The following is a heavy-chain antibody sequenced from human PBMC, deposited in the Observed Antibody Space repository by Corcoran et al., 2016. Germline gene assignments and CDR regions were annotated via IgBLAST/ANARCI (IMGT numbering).Heavy chain of an antibody. D-gene: IGHD3-16*01. CDR2: ISAYNGDT. CDR3: TRDLGEMGPICFDY. V-gene: IGHV1-18*01. J-gene: IGHJ4*02. Sequence: QVQLVQSGAEVKKPGASVKVSCRASGYTFTSFGISWVRQAPGQGLEWMGWISAYNGDTNSAQNFQGRVTMTIDTSTSIAYMELRSLRYDDTAVYYCTRDLGEMGPICFDYWSQGTLVTVSS. CDR1: GYTFTSFG.